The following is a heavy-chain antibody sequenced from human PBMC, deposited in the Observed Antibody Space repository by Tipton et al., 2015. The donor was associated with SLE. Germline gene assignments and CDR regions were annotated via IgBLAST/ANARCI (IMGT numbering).Heavy chain of an antibody. CDR1: GYSFTSHD. CDR2: INPYNDNT. V-gene: IGHV1-18*01. D-gene: IGHD5-24*01. CDR3: ARHPVAGYTYYMDV. J-gene: IGHJ6*03. Sequence: LVQSGPEVKKPGASVKVSCKASGYSFTSHDINWVRQAPGQGLEWMGWINPYNDNTDYVELLQGRVTMTTDTSTGTAYMELTSLNSDDTAIYYCARHPVAGYTYYMDVWGTGTTVTVSS.